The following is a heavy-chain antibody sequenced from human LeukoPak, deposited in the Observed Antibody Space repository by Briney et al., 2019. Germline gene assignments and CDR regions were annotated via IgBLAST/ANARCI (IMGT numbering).Heavy chain of an antibody. CDR3: AKGTYYYDSRGYNRFDY. Sequence: PGGSLRLSCAASGFTFSSYGMHWVRQAPGKGLEWVAVIWYDGSNKYYADSVKGRFTISRDNSKNTLYLQMNSLRAEDTAVYYCAKGTYYYDSRGYNRFDYWGQGTLVTVSS. V-gene: IGHV3-33*06. J-gene: IGHJ4*02. D-gene: IGHD3-22*01. CDR1: GFTFSSYG. CDR2: IWYDGSNK.